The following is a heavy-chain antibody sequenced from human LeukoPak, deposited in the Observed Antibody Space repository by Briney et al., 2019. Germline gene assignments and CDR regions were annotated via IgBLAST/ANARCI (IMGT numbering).Heavy chain of an antibody. CDR2: IWYDGGKK. D-gene: IGHD3-22*01. CDR3: TVDTDYFEGLGFPRPALNDY. Sequence: GSLRLSCAASGFIFDTYGMHWVRQAPGKGLEWVAVIWYDGGKKYYADSVKGRFTISRDNSKNTLYLQMNSLRVEDTAVYFCTVDTDYFEGLGFPRPALNDYWGQGTLVTVSS. V-gene: IGHV3-33*03. CDR1: GFIFDTYG. J-gene: IGHJ4*02.